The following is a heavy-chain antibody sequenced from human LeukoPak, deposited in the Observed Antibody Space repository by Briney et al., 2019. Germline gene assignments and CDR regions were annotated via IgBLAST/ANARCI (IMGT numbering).Heavy chain of an antibody. J-gene: IGHJ6*02. V-gene: IGHV1-2*06. CDR3: ARDHSSYFDWLLPSALGMDV. Sequence: GASVKVSCKASGYTCTGYHMHWVRQAAGQGLEWMGRTNPNSGDTNNAQKFQGRVTMTRDTSISTAYMELSRLRSDDTAVYYCARDHSSYFDWLLPSALGMDVWGQGTTVTVSS. CDR1: GYTCTGYH. CDR2: TNPNSGDT. D-gene: IGHD3-9*01.